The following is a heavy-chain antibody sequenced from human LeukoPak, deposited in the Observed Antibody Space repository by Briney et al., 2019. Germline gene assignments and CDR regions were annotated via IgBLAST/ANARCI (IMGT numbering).Heavy chain of an antibody. V-gene: IGHV3-23*01. CDR2: ISGSGGST. J-gene: IGHJ4*02. Sequence: PGGSLRLSCAASGFTFSSYGMSWVRQAPGKGLEWVSAISGSGGSTDYADSVKGRFTISRDNAKNTLYLQMNSLRAEDTAVYYCAKNWGSSWHGDCFDYWGQGTLVTVSS. D-gene: IGHD6-13*01. CDR3: AKNWGSSWHGDCFDY. CDR1: GFTFSSYG.